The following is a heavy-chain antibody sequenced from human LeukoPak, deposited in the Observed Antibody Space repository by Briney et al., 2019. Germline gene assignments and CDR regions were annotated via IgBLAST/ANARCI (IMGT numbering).Heavy chain of an antibody. CDR2: IIPVLGIA. D-gene: IGHD3-22*01. V-gene: IGHV1-69*04. CDR3: ASIVGGYHDSSGLDY. Sequence: SVKVSCKASGGTFSSYAISWVRQAPGQGLEWMGRIIPVLGIANYAQKFQGRVTITADKSTSTAYMELSSLRSEDTAVYYCASIVGGYHDSSGLDYWGQGTLVTVSS. J-gene: IGHJ4*02. CDR1: GGTFSSYA.